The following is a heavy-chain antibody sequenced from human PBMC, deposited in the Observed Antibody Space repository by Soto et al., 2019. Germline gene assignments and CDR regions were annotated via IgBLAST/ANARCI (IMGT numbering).Heavy chain of an antibody. CDR3: ARDEITVTTLYYGMDV. D-gene: IGHD4-17*01. V-gene: IGHV3-11*01. CDR2: ISSSGSTI. J-gene: IGHJ6*02. Sequence: GGSLRLSCAASGFTFSDYYMSWIRQAPGKGLEWVSYISSSGSTIYYADSVKGRSTISRDNAKNSLYLQMNSLRAEDTAVYYCARDEITVTTLYYGMDVWGQGTTVTVSS. CDR1: GFTFSDYY.